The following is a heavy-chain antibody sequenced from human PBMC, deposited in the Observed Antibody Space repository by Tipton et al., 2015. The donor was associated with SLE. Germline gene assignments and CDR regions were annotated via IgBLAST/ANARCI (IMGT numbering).Heavy chain of an antibody. J-gene: IGHJ2*01. V-gene: IGHV4-4*07. CDR3: AKDFHAFGELGWYFDV. D-gene: IGHD3-10*01. Sequence: LRLSCTVSGGSIKNYYWSWIRQPAGQGLEWIGRVYSSGNTNYNPSLKTRLTMSVDTSRDQFSLTLNSVTAADTGIYYCAKDFHAFGELGWYFDVWGRGTLVTVSS. CDR1: GGSIKNYY. CDR2: VYSSGNT.